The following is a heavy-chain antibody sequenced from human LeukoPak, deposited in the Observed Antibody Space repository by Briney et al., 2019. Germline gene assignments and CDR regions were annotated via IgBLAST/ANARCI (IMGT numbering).Heavy chain of an antibody. D-gene: IGHD3-22*01. CDR2: INWNGGST. V-gene: IGHV3-20*04. CDR1: GFTLHGFA. CDR3: ARDGYYYDSSGYFSYYYYMDV. Sequence: GGSLRLSCAGSGFTLHGFAKIWVRQAPGKGLEWVSGINWNGGSTGYADSVKGRFTISRDNAKNSLYLQMNSLRAEDTALYYCARDGYYYDSSGYFSYYYYMDVWGKGTTVTVSS. J-gene: IGHJ6*03.